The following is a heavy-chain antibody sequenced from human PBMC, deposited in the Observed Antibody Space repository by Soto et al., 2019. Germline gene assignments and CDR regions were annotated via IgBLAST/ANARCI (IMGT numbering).Heavy chain of an antibody. J-gene: IGHJ3*02. V-gene: IGHV4-59*08. CDR3: ARHLLLYYYDSSGYYLRDAFDI. CDR2: IYYSGST. D-gene: IGHD3-22*01. Sequence: SETLSVTCTVSGGSISRYYWIWIRQPLWKGLEWIGYIYYSGSTNYNPSLKSRVTISVDTSKNQFSLKLSSVTAADTAVYYCARHLLLYYYDSSGYYLRDAFDIWGQGTMVT. CDR1: GGSISRYY.